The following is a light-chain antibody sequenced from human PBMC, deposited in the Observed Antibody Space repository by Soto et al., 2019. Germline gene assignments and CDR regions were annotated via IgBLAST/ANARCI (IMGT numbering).Light chain of an antibody. Sequence: EIVLTQSPATLSLSPGEGATLSCRASHSVASTYLAWYQQKPGLAPRLIIYGASNRASGTPDRFSGGGSGTDFTLTISRLEPEDFAVYYCQQYVSSSFTFGQGTKLEIK. J-gene: IGKJ2*01. CDR1: HSVASTY. V-gene: IGKV3-20*01. CDR2: GAS. CDR3: QQYVSSSFT.